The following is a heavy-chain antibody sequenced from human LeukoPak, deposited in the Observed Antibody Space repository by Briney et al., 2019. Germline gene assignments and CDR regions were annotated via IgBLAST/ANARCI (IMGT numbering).Heavy chain of an antibody. V-gene: IGHV4-61*01. CDR1: GGSVSSGSYH. J-gene: IGHJ4*02. CDR3: ARGVREGGYDSPCDY. CDR2: IHDSGST. D-gene: IGHD5-12*01. Sequence: SETLSLTCTVSGGSVSSGSYHWNWIRQPPGKGLEWIGYIHDSGSTNYNPSLKSRVSISVDTSKNQFSLKLSSVTAADTAVYYCARGVREGGYDSPCDYWGQGTLVTVSS.